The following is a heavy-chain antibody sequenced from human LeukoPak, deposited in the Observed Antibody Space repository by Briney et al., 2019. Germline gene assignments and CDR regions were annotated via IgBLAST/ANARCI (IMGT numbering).Heavy chain of an antibody. CDR3: AKDKSPYIAAAGGWFDP. CDR2: IRYDGSNK. V-gene: IGHV3-30*02. D-gene: IGHD6-13*01. Sequence: GGSLRLSCAASGFTFSSYGMHWVRQAPGKGLEWVAFIRYDGSNKYYADSVKGRFTISRDNAKNSLYLQMNSLRAEDTALYYCAKDKSPYIAAAGGWFDPWGQGTLVTVSS. CDR1: GFTFSSYG. J-gene: IGHJ5*02.